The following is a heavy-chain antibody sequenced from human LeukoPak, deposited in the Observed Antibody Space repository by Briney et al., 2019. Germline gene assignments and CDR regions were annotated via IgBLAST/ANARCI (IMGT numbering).Heavy chain of an antibody. J-gene: IGHJ6*02. CDR2: IYGDGSGT. Sequence: GGSLRLSCVVSGFTFRDYWMHWVRQAPGKGLVWVSRIYGDGSGTAYADSVKGRFTISRDNAKNTLYLQVNSLRAEDTAVYYCAREPLKYFDSYYGLDVWGQGTTVTVS. CDR1: GFTFRDYW. CDR3: AREPLKYFDSYYGLDV. D-gene: IGHD3-9*01. V-gene: IGHV3-74*01.